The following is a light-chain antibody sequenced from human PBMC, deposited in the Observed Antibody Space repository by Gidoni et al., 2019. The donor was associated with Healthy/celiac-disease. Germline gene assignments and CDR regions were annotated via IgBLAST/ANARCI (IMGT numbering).Light chain of an antibody. Sequence: VLMKSPGTLSLSPGERATLSCRASQSVSSSYLAWYQQKPGQAPRLLIYGASSRATGIPDRFSGSGSGTDFTLTISRLEPEDFAVYYCQQYGSSPLTFXEXTKVEIK. CDR3: QQYGSSPLT. V-gene: IGKV3-20*01. CDR1: QSVSSSY. CDR2: GAS. J-gene: IGKJ4*01.